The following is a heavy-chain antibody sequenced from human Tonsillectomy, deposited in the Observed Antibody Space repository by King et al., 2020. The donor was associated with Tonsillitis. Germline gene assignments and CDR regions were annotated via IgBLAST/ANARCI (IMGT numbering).Heavy chain of an antibody. D-gene: IGHD4-23*01. J-gene: IGHJ2*01. CDR2: ISSSCSTI. V-gene: IGHV3-11*01. CDR3: ARDFRATLNDYGGHWYFDL. Sequence: VQLVESGGGLVKPGGSLRLSCAASGFTFSDYYMSWIRQAPGKGLEWVSYISSSCSTIYYADSVKGRFTITRDNAKNSLYLQMNSLRAEDTAVYYCARDFRATLNDYGGHWYFDLWGRGTLVTVSS. CDR1: GFTFSDYY.